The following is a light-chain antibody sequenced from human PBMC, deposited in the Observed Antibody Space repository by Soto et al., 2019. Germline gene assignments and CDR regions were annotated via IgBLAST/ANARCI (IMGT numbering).Light chain of an antibody. V-gene: IGLV2-8*01. CDR3: SSYAGSSNDV. CDR1: SSDVGGYIY. Sequence: QSALTQPPSASGSLGQSVTISCTGTSSDVGGYIYVSWHQQHPGKAPKLMIYEVTKRPSGVPDRFSGSKSGNTASLTVSGLQAEDEADYYCSSYAGSSNDVFGTGTKVTVL. J-gene: IGLJ1*01. CDR2: EVT.